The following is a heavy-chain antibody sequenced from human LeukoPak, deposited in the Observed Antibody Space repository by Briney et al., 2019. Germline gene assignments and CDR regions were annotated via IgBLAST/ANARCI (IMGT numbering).Heavy chain of an antibody. CDR3: AKDRWIPFDY. V-gene: IGHV3-23*01. CDR2: ISGSGGST. J-gene: IGHJ4*02. CDR1: GLTFNSYA. Sequence: PGGSLRLSCAASGLTFNSYAMSWVRQAPGKGLEWVPAISGSGGSTYYADSVKGRFTISRDNSKNTLYLQMNTLRVEDTAVYYCAKDRWIPFDYWGQGTLVTVSS. D-gene: IGHD2-2*03.